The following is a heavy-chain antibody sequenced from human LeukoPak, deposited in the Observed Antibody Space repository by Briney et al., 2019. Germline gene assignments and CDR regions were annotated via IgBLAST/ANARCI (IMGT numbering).Heavy chain of an antibody. CDR1: GFTFSSYA. J-gene: IGHJ6*03. V-gene: IGHV3-64*01. D-gene: IGHD3-16*01. CDR2: ITRNGGST. CDR3: AGGGGGSYYYYYMDV. Sequence: GGSLRLSCAASGFTFSSYAMHWVRQAPGKGLEYVSAITRNGGSTYCANSVKGRFTISRDNSKNTLYLQMGSLRAEDMAVYYCAGGGGGSYYYYYMDVWGKGTTVTVSS.